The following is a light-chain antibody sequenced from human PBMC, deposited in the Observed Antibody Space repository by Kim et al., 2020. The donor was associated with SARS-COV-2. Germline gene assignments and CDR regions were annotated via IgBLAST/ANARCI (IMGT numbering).Light chain of an antibody. CDR2: NDN. CDR1: RSNIESNF. CDR3: AAWDNSLKGWV. Sequence: GQRVNDSSSGGRSNIESNFVNCFEQVPGTATKRLIYNDNHRPSGVPDRVSASKSGTSASLAIGGLQSEDEAHYYCAAWDNSLKGWVFGGGTLLTVL. J-gene: IGLJ2*01. V-gene: IGLV1-44*01.